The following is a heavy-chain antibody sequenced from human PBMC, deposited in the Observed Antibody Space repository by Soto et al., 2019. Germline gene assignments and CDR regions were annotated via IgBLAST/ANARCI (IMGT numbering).Heavy chain of an antibody. D-gene: IGHD3-10*01. V-gene: IGHV4-4*07. J-gene: IGHJ4*02. CDR2: IYSGGST. CDR3: ARGLGGFGDFSLDY. CDR1: GGSISQYY. Sequence: QVQLQESGPGLVQPSETLSLSCGVSGGSISQYYWRWIRQPAGKGLEWIGRIYSGGSTNYNPSLESRFTMSVDTSKNKFSLKLSSVPAADTAVYYCARGLGGFGDFSLDYLGQGTLVTVSS.